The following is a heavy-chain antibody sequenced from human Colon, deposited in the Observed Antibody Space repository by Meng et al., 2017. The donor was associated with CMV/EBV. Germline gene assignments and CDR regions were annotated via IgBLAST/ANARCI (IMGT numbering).Heavy chain of an antibody. V-gene: IGHV3-21*01. Sequence: FNFSRSTINWVRQDPGKGLEWVSSISSSSSYIFYADSVKGRFTISRDNAKNSLYLQMNSLRAEDTAVYYCARDGGYCSSSGCSGWFDPWGQGTLVTSPQ. D-gene: IGHD2-2*01. CDR3: ARDGGYCSSSGCSGWFDP. CDR1: FNFSRST. J-gene: IGHJ5*02. CDR2: ISSSSSYI.